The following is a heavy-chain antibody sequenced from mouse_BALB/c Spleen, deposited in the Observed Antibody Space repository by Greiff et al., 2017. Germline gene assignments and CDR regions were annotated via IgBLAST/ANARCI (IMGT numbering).Heavy chain of an antibody. D-gene: IGHD1-2*01. V-gene: IGHV5-6-5*01. Sequence: DVMLVESGGGLVKPGGSLKLSCAASGFTFSSYAMSWVRQTPEKRLEWVASISSGGSTYYPDSVKGRFTISRDNARNILYLQMSSLRSEDTAMYYCAREDYGSDYFDYWGQGTTLTVSS. CDR1: GFTFSSYA. CDR2: ISSGGST. J-gene: IGHJ2*01. CDR3: AREDYGSDYFDY.